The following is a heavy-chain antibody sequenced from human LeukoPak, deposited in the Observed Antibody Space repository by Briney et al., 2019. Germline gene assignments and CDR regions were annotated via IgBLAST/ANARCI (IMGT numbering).Heavy chain of an antibody. J-gene: IGHJ4*02. D-gene: IGHD5-12*01. V-gene: IGHV4-34*01. CDR3: ARSGYDYVSPDY. Sequence: SETLSLTCAVYGGSFSGYYWSWIRQPPGKGLEWIGEINHSGSTNYNPSLKSRVTISVDTSKNQFSLKLSSVTAADTAVYYCARSGYDYVSPDYWGQGTLVTVSS. CDR1: GGSFSGYY. CDR2: INHSGST.